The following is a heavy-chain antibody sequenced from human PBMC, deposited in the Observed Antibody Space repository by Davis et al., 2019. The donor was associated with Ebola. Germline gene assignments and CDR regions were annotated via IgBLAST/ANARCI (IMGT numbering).Heavy chain of an antibody. CDR2: IIPILGIA. V-gene: IGHV1-69*04. CDR1: GGTFSSYA. J-gene: IGHJ3*02. Sequence: SVKVSCKASGGTFSSYAISWVRQAPGQGLEWMGRIIPILGIANYAQKFQGRVTITADKSTSTAYMELSSLRSEDTAVYYCASTVLRFLEWSGHAFDIWGQGTMVTVSS. CDR3: ASTVLRFLEWSGHAFDI. D-gene: IGHD3-3*01.